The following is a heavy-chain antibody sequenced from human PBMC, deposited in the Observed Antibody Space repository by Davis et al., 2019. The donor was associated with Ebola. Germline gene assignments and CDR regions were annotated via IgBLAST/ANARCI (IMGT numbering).Heavy chain of an antibody. J-gene: IGHJ4*02. Sequence: GESLKISCAASGFTVSSNYMSWVRQASGKGLEWVGRIRSKANSYATAYAASVKGRFTISRDDSKNTAYLQMNSLKTEDTAVYYCTTTTVTSDYWGQGTLVTVSS. CDR3: TTTTVTSDY. D-gene: IGHD4-17*01. V-gene: IGHV3-73*01. CDR2: IRSKANSYAT. CDR1: GFTVSSNY.